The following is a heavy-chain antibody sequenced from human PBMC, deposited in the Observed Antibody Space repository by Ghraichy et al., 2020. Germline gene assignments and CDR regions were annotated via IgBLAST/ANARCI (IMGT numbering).Heavy chain of an antibody. CDR3: AKDPAIAVAGTGGY. CDR1: GFTFSSYA. V-gene: IGHV3-23*01. Sequence: GGSLRLSCAASGFTFSSYAMSWVRQAPGKRLEWVSAISGSGGSTYYADSVKGRFTISRDNSKNTLYLQMNSLRAEDTAVYYCAKDPAIAVAGTGGYWGQGTLVTVSS. D-gene: IGHD6-19*01. CDR2: ISGSGGST. J-gene: IGHJ4*02.